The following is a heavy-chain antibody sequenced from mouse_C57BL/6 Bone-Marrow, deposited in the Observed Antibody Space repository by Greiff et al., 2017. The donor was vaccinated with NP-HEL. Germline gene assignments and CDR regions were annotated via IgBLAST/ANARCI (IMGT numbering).Heavy chain of an antibody. CDR2: INPYNGGT. D-gene: IGHD2-12*01. Sequence: VQLQQSGPVLVKPGASVKMSCKASGYTFTDYYMNWVKQSHGKSLEWIGVINPYNGGTSYNQKFKGKATLTVDKSSSTAYMELNSLTSEDSAVYYCASLSYYRKMDYWGQGTSVTVSS. CDR1: GYTFTDYY. J-gene: IGHJ4*01. CDR3: ASLSYYRKMDY. V-gene: IGHV1-19*01.